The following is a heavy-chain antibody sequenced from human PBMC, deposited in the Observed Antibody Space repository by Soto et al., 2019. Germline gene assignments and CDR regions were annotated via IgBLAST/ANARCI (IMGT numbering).Heavy chain of an antibody. CDR1: GGSISSSNW. CDR2: IYHSGST. CDR3: ARAEVPAAMGGWFDP. Sequence: SETLSLTCAVSGGSISSSNWWSWVRQTPGKGLEWIGEIYHSGSTNYNPSLKSRVTISVDKSKNQFSLKLSSVTAADTAVYYCARAEVPAAMGGWFDPWGQGTLVTV. V-gene: IGHV4-4*02. J-gene: IGHJ5*02. D-gene: IGHD2-2*01.